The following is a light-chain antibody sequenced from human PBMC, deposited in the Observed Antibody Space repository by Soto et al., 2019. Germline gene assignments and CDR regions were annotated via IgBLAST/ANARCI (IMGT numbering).Light chain of an antibody. CDR3: CSYAGSTTYNV. J-gene: IGLJ1*01. CDR2: GGT. V-gene: IGLV2-23*01. Sequence: QSVLTQPASVSGSPGQSITISCTGTSSAVGSYNLVSWYQQHPGEAPKLMIYGGTKRPSGVSNRFSGSKSGNTASLTISELQAEDEADYLCCSYAGSTTYNVFGTGTKVTVL. CDR1: SSAVGSYNL.